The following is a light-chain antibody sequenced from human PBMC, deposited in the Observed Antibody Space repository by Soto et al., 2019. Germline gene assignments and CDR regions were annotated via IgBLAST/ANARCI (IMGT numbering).Light chain of an antibody. V-gene: IGKV3-15*01. CDR3: QHYDNWPPL. Sequence: EIGRTQSAPTRSVSPGESATLSCRASQSISSKLAWYQQKPGQAPRLLIYGAATRGTGIAARFIGRVSEADVPLPISSLQSEDFAVYYCQHYDNWPPLFGQGTKVDIK. CDR2: GAA. J-gene: IGKJ1*01. CDR1: QSISSK.